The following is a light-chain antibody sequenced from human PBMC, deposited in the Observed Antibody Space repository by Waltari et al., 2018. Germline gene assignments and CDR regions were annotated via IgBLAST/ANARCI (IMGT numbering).Light chain of an antibody. CDR1: RSYVGGFDY. CDR2: AVR. J-gene: IGLJ2*01. V-gene: IGLV2-8*01. Sequence: QSALTQPPSASGSPGQSVTISCPGTRSYVGGFDYVSWYQPHPGKVPRLMLYAVRKRPSAVPDRVSDSKAATTPSLTGLGLQVEDEADYYCSSFAGSSQMLFGGGTKLTVL. CDR3: SSFAGSSQML.